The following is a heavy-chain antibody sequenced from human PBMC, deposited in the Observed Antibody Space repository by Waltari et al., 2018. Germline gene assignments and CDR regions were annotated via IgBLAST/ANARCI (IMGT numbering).Heavy chain of an antibody. J-gene: IGHJ4*02. D-gene: IGHD6-13*01. CDR3: TTDKSAAPGDY. CDR1: GFTFNHAW. V-gene: IGHV3-15*07. Sequence: EIYLVASGGSLVRPGGSIRLSCAVSGFTFNHAWMNWVRPAQGKRLEWVGVIRSKTDGGTAEYAAPVKGRFTISTDDSKNTLYLQMNSLKTEDTAMYYCTTDKSAAPGDYWGQGTLVTVSS. CDR2: IRSKTDGGTA.